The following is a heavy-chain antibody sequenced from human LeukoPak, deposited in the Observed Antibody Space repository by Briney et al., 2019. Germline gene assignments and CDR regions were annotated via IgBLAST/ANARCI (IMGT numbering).Heavy chain of an antibody. Sequence: ASVKVSCKASGYTFTSYAMHWVRQAPGQRLEWMGWINAGNGNTKYSQEFQGRVTITRDTSASTAYMELSSLRSEDMAVYYCARGEYYDILTGYYTLHYWGQGTLVTVSS. CDR1: GYTFTSYA. D-gene: IGHD3-9*01. V-gene: IGHV1-3*03. J-gene: IGHJ4*02. CDR3: ARGEYYDILTGYYTLHY. CDR2: INAGNGNT.